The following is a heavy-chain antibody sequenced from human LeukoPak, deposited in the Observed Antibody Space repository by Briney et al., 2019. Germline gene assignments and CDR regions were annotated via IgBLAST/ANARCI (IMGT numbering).Heavy chain of an antibody. V-gene: IGHV3-7*01. CDR2: IKHDGSEK. CDR3: VYSGDYEKGY. D-gene: IGHD4-17*01. J-gene: IGHJ4*02. CDR1: GFTFSDYY. Sequence: GGSLRLSCAASGFTFSDYYMSWIRQAPGKGLEWVANIKHDGSEKYYVDSVKGRFTISRDNAKNSLYLQMNSLRAEDTAVYYCVYSGDYEKGYWGQGTLVTVSS.